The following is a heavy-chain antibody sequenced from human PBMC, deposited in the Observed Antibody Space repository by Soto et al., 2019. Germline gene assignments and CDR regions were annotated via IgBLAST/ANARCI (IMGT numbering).Heavy chain of an antibody. CDR1: GYRFTSYW. J-gene: IGHJ6*02. V-gene: IGHV5-51*01. CDR3: ARQDQEGYYYYGVDV. CDR2: IYPGDSDT. Sequence: PGESLKISCKGSGYRFTSYWIGWVRQMPGKGLEWMGIIYPGDSDTGYSPSFQGQVTISADKSINTAYLQWSSLKASDTAMYFCARQDQEGYYYYGVDVWGQGTTVTVSS.